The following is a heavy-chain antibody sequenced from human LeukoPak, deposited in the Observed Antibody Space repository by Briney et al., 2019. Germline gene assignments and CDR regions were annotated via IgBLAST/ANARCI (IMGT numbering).Heavy chain of an antibody. D-gene: IGHD3-3*01. CDR2: ISSSSSYI. Sequence: GGSLRLSCAASGFTFSSYSMNWVRQAPGKGLEWVSSISSSSSYIYYADSVKGRFTISRDNAKNSLYLQMNSLRAEDTAVYYCARGGGNYDLFRVQYNWFDPWGQGTLVTVSS. V-gene: IGHV3-21*01. CDR3: ARGGGNYDLFRVQYNWFDP. CDR1: GFTFSSYS. J-gene: IGHJ5*02.